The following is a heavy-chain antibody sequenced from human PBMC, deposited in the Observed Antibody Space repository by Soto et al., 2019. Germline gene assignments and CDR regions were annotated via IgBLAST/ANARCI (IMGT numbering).Heavy chain of an antibody. CDR2: MNPNSGDT. D-gene: IGHD6-6*01. CDR1: GYTFTSHD. Sequence: ASVKVSCKASGYTFTSHDINWVRQATGQGLEWLGWMNPNSGDTGYAQKFQGRVTMTQDTSTDTAYMELSNLRSDDTAVYYCATTSIAARRNWFDPWGQGTLVTVSS. V-gene: IGHV1-8*01. J-gene: IGHJ5*02. CDR3: ATTSIAARRNWFDP.